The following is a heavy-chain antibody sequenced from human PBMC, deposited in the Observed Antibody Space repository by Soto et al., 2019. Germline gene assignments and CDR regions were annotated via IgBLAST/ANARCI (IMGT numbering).Heavy chain of an antibody. Sequence: PGGSLRLSCAVSGFTFSSYAMHWVRQAPGKGLEWVAVISYDGSNEFYADSVKGRFTISRDNSKNTLYLQMNSLRAEDTAVYYCARDMDSGSYYYSRMDVWGQGTTVTVSS. CDR2: ISYDGSNE. D-gene: IGHD1-26*01. CDR3: ARDMDSGSYYYSRMDV. J-gene: IGHJ6*02. V-gene: IGHV3-30-3*01. CDR1: GFTFSSYA.